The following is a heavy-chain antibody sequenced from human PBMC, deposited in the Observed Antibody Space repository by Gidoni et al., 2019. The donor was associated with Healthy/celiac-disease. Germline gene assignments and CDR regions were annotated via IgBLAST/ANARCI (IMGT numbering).Heavy chain of an antibody. CDR1: GFTFSSYA. V-gene: IGHV3-23*04. CDR2: ISGSGGST. Sequence: EVQLVESGGGLVQPGGSLRLSCAASGFTFSSYAMSWVRQAPGKGLEWVSAISGSGGSTYYADSVKGRFTISRDNSKNTLYLQMNSLRAEDTAVYYCAKAAERVVRGVLGGGWFDPWGQGTLVTVSS. D-gene: IGHD3-10*01. CDR3: AKAAERVVRGVLGGGWFDP. J-gene: IGHJ5*02.